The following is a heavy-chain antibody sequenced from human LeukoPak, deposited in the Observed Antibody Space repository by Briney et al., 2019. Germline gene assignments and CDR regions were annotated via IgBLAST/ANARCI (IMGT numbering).Heavy chain of an antibody. J-gene: IGHJ4*02. V-gene: IGHV3-23*01. CDR1: GFTFSRYA. CDR3: ARDGPYCGGDCYSGLFDY. Sequence: GGSLRLSCAASGFTFSRYAMSWVRQAPGKGLEWVSAISGSGTITYYADSVKGRFTITRDNAKNSLYLQMNSLRAEDTAVYYCARDGPYCGGDCYSGLFDYWGQGTLVTVSS. D-gene: IGHD2-21*02. CDR2: ISGSGTIT.